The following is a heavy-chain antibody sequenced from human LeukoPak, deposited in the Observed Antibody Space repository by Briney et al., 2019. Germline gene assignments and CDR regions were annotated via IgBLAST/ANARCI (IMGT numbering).Heavy chain of an antibody. CDR1: GFTFSSYA. J-gene: IGHJ3*02. D-gene: IGHD4-17*01. Sequence: GGSLRLSCAASGFTFSSYAMSWGRQAPGKELEWVSAISGSGGSTYYADSVKGRFTISRDNSKNTLYLQMNSLRAEDTAVYYCAKDYGDYDYAFDILGQGTMVTVSS. V-gene: IGHV3-23*01. CDR2: ISGSGGST. CDR3: AKDYGDYDYAFDI.